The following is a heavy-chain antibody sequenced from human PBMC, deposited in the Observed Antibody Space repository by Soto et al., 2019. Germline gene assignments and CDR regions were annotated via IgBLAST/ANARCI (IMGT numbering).Heavy chain of an antibody. CDR3: ARDVEMATISTFDI. CDR2: IIPILGIA. V-gene: IGHV1-69*04. D-gene: IGHD5-12*01. J-gene: IGHJ3*02. Sequence: SVKVSCKVSGYTLTELSMHWVRQAPGQGLEWMGRIIPILGIANYAQKFQGRVTITADKSTSTAYMELSSLRSEDTAVYYCARDVEMATISTFDIWGQGTMVTVSS. CDR1: GYTLTELS.